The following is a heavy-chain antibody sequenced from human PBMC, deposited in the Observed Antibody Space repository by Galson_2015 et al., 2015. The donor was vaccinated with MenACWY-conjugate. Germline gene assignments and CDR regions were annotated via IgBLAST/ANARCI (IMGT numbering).Heavy chain of an antibody. V-gene: IGHV2-5*02. CDR2: IYWDDDK. Sequence: PALVKPTQTLTLPCTFSGFSLSTSGVGVGWIRQPPGKALEWLALIYWDDDKRYSPSLKSRLTITKDTSKNQVVLTMTYMDPVDTATYYCAHRSITEDAFDIWGQGTMVTVSS. J-gene: IGHJ3*02. CDR3: AHRSITEDAFDI. D-gene: IGHD3-10*01. CDR1: GFSLSTSGVG.